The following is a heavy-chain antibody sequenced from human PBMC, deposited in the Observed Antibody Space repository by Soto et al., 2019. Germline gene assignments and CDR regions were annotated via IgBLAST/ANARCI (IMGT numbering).Heavy chain of an antibody. D-gene: IGHD5-18*01. V-gene: IGHV4-39*01. CDR2: IYYSGST. J-gene: IGHJ4*02. CDR3: ARTYVDTAMAPFDY. Sequence: QLQLQESGPGLVKPSETLSLTCTVSGGSISSSSYYWGWIRQPPGKGLEWIGSIYYSGSTYYNPSLKSRVTISVDTSKNQFSLKLSSVTAADTAVYYCARTYVDTAMAPFDYWGQGTLVTVSS. CDR1: GGSISSSSYY.